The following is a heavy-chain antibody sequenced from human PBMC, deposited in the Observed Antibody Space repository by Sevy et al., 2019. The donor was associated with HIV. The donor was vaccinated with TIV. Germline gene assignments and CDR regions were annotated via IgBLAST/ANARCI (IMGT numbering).Heavy chain of an antibody. CDR1: GFTFSDYY. J-gene: IGHJ3*02. V-gene: IGHV3-11*01. D-gene: IGHD7-27*01. CDR3: AREITGDDAFDI. Sequence: GGSLRLSCAASGFTFSDYYMSWIRQAPGKGLEWVSYMSSSGSAIFNADSVKGRFTISRDNAKNSLYLQMNSLRAEDTAIYYCAREITGDDAFDIWGQGTMVTVSS. CDR2: MSSSGSAI.